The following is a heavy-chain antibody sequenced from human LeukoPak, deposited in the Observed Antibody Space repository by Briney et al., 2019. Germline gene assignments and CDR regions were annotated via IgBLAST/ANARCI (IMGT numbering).Heavy chain of an antibody. CDR2: MKGDGSEI. D-gene: IGHD3-10*01. Sequence: GGSLRLSCAASGFIFSTYWMMWARQAPGKGLEWVANMKGDGSEIHYVDSVKGRFTISRDNARNSLYLQMSSLREEDTAFYYCVKGSTSWFRAWFDPWGQGTLVTVSS. CDR1: GFIFSTYW. J-gene: IGHJ5*02. CDR3: VKGSTSWFRAWFDP. V-gene: IGHV3-7*03.